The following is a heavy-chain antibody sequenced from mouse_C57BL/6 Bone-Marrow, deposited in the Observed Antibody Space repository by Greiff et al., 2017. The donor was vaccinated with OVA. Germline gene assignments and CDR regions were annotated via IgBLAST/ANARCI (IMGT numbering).Heavy chain of an antibody. CDR2: IDPSDSYT. D-gene: IGHD1-1*01. V-gene: IGHV1-50*01. J-gene: IGHJ1*03. CDR3: ARNGDYYYGSSYDV. CDR1: GYTFTSYW. Sequence: QVQLQQPGAELVKPGASVKLSCKASGYTFTSYWMQWVKQRPGQGLEWIGEIDPSDSYTNYNQKFKGKATLTVDTSSSTAYMQLSSLTSEDSAVYYCARNGDYYYGSSYDVWGTGTTVTVSS.